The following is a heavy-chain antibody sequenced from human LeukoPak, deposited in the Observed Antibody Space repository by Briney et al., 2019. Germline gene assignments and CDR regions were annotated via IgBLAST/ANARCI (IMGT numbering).Heavy chain of an antibody. J-gene: IGHJ4*02. Sequence: PSETLSLTCTVSGGSISSYYWSWIRQPPGKGLEWIGYIYYSGSTNYNPSLKSRVTISVDTSKNQFSLKLSSVTAADTAVYYCARASRPPITMVQGGRFDYWGQGTLVTVSS. CDR2: IYYSGST. D-gene: IGHD3-10*01. V-gene: IGHV4-59*01. CDR1: GGSISSYY. CDR3: ARASRPPITMVQGGRFDY.